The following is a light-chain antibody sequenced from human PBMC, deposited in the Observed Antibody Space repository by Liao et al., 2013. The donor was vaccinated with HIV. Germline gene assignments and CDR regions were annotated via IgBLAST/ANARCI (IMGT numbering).Light chain of an antibody. Sequence: SYELTQPPSVSVAPGETARITCGGFNIGDRSVHWYQQKPGQAPVLVIFYDSDRPSGIPERFSGSNSGNTATLTINRVEAGDEAEYYCQAWDTTTAVFGGGTKLTVL. CDR2: YDS. CDR1: NIGDRS. V-gene: IGLV3-21*01. CDR3: QAWDTTTAV. J-gene: IGLJ2*01.